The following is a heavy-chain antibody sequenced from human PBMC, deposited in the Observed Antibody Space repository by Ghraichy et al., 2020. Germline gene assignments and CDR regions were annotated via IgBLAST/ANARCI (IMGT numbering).Heavy chain of an antibody. Sequence: SVKVSCKASGGTFSSYAISWVRQAPGQGLEWMGGFIPIFGTANYAQKFQGRVTITADESTSTAYMELSSLRSEDTAVYYCASSTETTVVTPNWYFDLWGRGTLVTVSP. D-gene: IGHD4-23*01. V-gene: IGHV1-69*13. CDR3: ASSTETTVVTPNWYFDL. CDR2: FIPIFGTA. CDR1: GGTFSSYA. J-gene: IGHJ2*01.